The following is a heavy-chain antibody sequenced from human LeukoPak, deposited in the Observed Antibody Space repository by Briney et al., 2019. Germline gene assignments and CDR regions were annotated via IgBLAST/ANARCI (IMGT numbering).Heavy chain of an antibody. CDR1: GGSISSSSYY. J-gene: IGHJ4*02. CDR3: ARGTAYSSSGN. V-gene: IGHV4-39*07. CDR2: IYYSGST. Sequence: SETLSLTCTVSGGSISSSSYYWGWIRQPPGKGLEWIGSIYYSGSTYYNPSLKSRVTISVDTSKNQFSLKLSSVTAADTAVYYCARGTAYSSSGNWGQGTLVTVSS. D-gene: IGHD6-6*01.